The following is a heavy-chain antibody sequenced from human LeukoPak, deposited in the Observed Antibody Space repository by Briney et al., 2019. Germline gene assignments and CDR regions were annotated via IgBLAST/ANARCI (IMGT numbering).Heavy chain of an antibody. CDR2: INHSGST. V-gene: IGHV4-34*01. CDR1: GGSFSGYY. Sequence: NPSETLSLTCAVYGGSFSGYYWSWIRQPPGKGLEWIGEINHSGSTNYNPSLKSRVTISVDTSKNQFSLKLSSVTAADTAVYYCARLPNDILVYFDYWGQGTLVTVSS. D-gene: IGHD3-9*01. CDR3: ARLPNDILVYFDY. J-gene: IGHJ4*02.